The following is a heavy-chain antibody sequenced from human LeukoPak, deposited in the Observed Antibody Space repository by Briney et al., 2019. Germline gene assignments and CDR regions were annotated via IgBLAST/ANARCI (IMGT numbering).Heavy chain of an antibody. Sequence: GGSLRLSCTASGFTFGDYAMSWVRQAPGKGLEWVGFIRSKAYGGTTEYAASVKGRFTISRDDSKSIAYLQMNSLKTEDTAVYYCTRGDCSGGSCSIFDYWGQGTLVTVSS. D-gene: IGHD2-15*01. CDR3: TRGDCSGGSCSIFDY. V-gene: IGHV3-49*04. J-gene: IGHJ4*02. CDR2: IRSKAYGGTT. CDR1: GFTFGDYA.